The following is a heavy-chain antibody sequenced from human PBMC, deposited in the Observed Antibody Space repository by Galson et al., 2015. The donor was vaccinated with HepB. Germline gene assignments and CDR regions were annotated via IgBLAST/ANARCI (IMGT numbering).Heavy chain of an antibody. V-gene: IGHV3-33*01. CDR3: ARDPGTSPAYYGMDV. J-gene: IGHJ6*02. CDR1: GFTFSSYG. D-gene: IGHD2-2*01. CDR2: IWYDGSNK. Sequence: SLRLSCAASGFTFSSYGMHWVRQAPGKGLEWVAVIWYDGSNKYYADSVKGRFTISRDNSKNTLYLQMNSLRAEDTAVYYCARDPGTSPAYYGMDVWGQGTTVTVSS.